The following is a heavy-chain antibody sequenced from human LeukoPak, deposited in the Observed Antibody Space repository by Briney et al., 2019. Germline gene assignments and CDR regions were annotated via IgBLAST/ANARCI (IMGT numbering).Heavy chain of an antibody. V-gene: IGHV3-30-3*01. Sequence: GRSLRLSCAASGFTFSSYAMHWVRQAPGKGLEWVAVISYDGSNKYYADSVKGRFTISRDNSKNTLYLQMNSLRAEDTAVYYCARDQTVDTGPWAYRGQGTLVTVSS. J-gene: IGHJ4*02. CDR2: ISYDGSNK. CDR1: GFTFSSYA. D-gene: IGHD5-18*01. CDR3: ARDQTVDTGPWAY.